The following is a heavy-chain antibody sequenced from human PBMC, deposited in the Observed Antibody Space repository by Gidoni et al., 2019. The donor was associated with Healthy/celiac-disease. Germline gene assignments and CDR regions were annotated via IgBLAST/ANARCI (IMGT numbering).Heavy chain of an antibody. CDR2: IYYSGST. V-gene: IGHV4-59*01. CDR1: GGSISSYY. CDR3: ARSIGGDAFDI. J-gene: IGHJ3*02. D-gene: IGHD3-16*01. Sequence: QVQLQESGPGLVKPSETLSLTCTVSGGSISSYYWSWIRQPPGKGLEWIGYIYYSGSTNYNPSLKSRVTISVDTSKNQFSLKLSSVTAADTAVYYCARSIGGDAFDIWGQGTMVTVSS.